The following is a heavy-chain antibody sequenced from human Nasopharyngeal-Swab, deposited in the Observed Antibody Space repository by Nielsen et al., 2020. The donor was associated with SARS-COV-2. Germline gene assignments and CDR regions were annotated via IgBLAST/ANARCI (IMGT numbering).Heavy chain of an antibody. Sequence: ASVQVSCKASGYTFTSYAMHWVRQAPGQRLEWMGWINAGNGNTKYSLKFQGRVTITRDTSASTAYMELSSLRSEDTAVYYCARGPPYSTDYWGQGTLVTVSS. V-gene: IGHV1-3*01. CDR3: ARGPPYSTDY. CDR2: INAGNGNT. CDR1: GYTFTSYA. D-gene: IGHD6-13*01. J-gene: IGHJ4*02.